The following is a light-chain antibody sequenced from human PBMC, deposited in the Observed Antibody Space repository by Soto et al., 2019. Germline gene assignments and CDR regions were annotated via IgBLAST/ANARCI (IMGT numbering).Light chain of an antibody. J-gene: IGKJ2*01. Sequence: EIVMTQSPATLSVSPGESATLSCRASQNIRSHLAWYQLRPGQAPRVLIYASSTRATGVPARFSGSGSGTEFTLTISSLQSEDFAVYYCQQYNSWPPSYTFGQGTKLEIK. CDR2: ASS. CDR1: QNIRSH. V-gene: IGKV3-15*01. CDR3: QQYNSWPPSYT.